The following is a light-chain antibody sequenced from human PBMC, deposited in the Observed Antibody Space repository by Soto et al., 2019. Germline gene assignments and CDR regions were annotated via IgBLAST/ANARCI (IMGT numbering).Light chain of an antibody. CDR3: QQYNYWPWT. V-gene: IGKV3-15*01. CDR1: QSVRSD. CDR2: GAS. Sequence: EILMTQSPATLSVSPGERATLSCRASQSVRSDLAWYQEKPGQAPRLLFYGASTRATGIPARFSGSGSGTEFTLTISSLQSEDFAVYFCQQYNYWPWTFGQGTKVDIK. J-gene: IGKJ1*01.